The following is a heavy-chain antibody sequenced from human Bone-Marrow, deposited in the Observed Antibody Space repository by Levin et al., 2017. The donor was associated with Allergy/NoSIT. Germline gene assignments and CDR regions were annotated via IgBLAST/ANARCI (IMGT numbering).Heavy chain of an antibody. J-gene: IGHJ6*02. CDR2: ISSDSSDL. CDR1: GFTFSDYS. D-gene: IGHD1/OR15-1a*01. Sequence: GESLKISCIVSGFTFSDYSIYWVRQAPGKGLEWISSISSDSSDLYYADSVKGRFTISRDNAKNSLSLQMNSLRADDTAVYYCARDMNKAHYNYGLDVWGQGTTVTVSS. V-gene: IGHV3-21*04. CDR3: ARDMNKAHYNYGLDV.